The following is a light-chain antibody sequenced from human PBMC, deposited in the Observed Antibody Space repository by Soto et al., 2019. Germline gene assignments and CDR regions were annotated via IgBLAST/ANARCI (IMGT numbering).Light chain of an antibody. J-gene: IGKJ2*01. V-gene: IGKV3-15*01. CDR2: GAS. CDR3: QQSNDWPRT. CDR1: QSVTIS. Sequence: EIVMTQSPATLSVSPGERATLSCRASQSVTISLAWYQQKPGQAPTLLIYGASSRATGTPVRFSGSGSGTEFTLTISSLQSEDFAVYYCQQSNDWPRTFGQGTKLEIK.